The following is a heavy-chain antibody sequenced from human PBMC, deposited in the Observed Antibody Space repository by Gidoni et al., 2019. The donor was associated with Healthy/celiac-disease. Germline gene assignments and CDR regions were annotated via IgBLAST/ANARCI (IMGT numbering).Heavy chain of an antibody. CDR1: GFAFSSYS. CDR2: ISSSSSYR. V-gene: IGHV3-21*01. Sequence: EVQLVESGGGLVNPGGSLRLSCAASGFAFSSYSMNWVRQGPGKGLEWFSYISSSSSYRYYADSVKGRCTISRDNAKNSLYLQMNSLRAEDTAVYYCARTPSSQLVSFDWDYWGQGTLVTVSS. D-gene: IGHD6-6*01. J-gene: IGHJ4*02. CDR3: ARTPSSQLVSFDWDY.